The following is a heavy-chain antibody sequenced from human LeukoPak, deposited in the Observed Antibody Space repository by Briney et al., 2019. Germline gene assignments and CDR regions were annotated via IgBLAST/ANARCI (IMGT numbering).Heavy chain of an antibody. CDR3: ARHGRYSGSYFGVSGFDY. V-gene: IGHV4-59*08. D-gene: IGHD1-26*01. CDR2: IYYSGST. J-gene: IGHJ4*02. CDR1: GGSISSYY. Sequence: SEALSLTCTVSGGSISSYYWSWIRQPPGKGLEWIGYIYYSGSTNYNPSLKSRVTISVDTSKNQFSLKLSSVTAADTAVYYCARHGRYSGSYFGVSGFDYWGQGTLVTVSS.